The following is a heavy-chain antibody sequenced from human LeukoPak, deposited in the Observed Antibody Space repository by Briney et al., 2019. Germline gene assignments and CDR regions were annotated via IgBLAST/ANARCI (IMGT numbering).Heavy chain of an antibody. D-gene: IGHD1-26*01. Sequence: GRSLRLSCAASGFTFDDYAMHWVRQAPGKGLEWVSGISWNSGSIGYADSVKGRFTISRDNAKNSLYLQMNSLRAEDTALYYCAKGVWELQATPFDYWGRGTLVTVSS. V-gene: IGHV3-9*01. CDR3: AKGVWELQATPFDY. CDR2: ISWNSGSI. J-gene: IGHJ4*02. CDR1: GFTFDDYA.